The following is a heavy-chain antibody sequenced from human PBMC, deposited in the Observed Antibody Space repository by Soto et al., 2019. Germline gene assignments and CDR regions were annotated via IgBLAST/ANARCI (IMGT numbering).Heavy chain of an antibody. CDR2: MNPNSGNT. J-gene: IGHJ5*02. D-gene: IGHD3-10*01. Sequence: ASVKVSCKAAGYTFTSYDINWVRQATGQDFEWMGWMNPNSGNTNYAQKLQGRVTMTTDTSTSTAYMELRSLRSDDTAVYYCARDYGFGELFDPWGQGTLVTVSS. V-gene: IGHV1-18*01. CDR1: GYTFTSYD. CDR3: ARDYGFGELFDP.